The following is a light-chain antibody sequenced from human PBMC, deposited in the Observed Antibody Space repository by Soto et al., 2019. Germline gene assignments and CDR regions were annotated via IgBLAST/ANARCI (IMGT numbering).Light chain of an antibody. CDR3: QQYDNPNLTVT. Sequence: DIQMTQSPSSLSASVGDRVTITCQASQDISNYLNWYQQKPGKAPKLLIYDPSNLETGVPSRFSGRGSGTDFTFTIRSLQPEDIATYYCQQYDNPNLTVTFGGGTKVEIK. CDR1: QDISNY. CDR2: DPS. V-gene: IGKV1-33*01. J-gene: IGKJ4*01.